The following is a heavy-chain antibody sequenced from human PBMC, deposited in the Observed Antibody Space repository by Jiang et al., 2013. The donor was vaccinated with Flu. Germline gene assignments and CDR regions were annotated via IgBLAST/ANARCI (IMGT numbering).Heavy chain of an antibody. J-gene: IGHJ6*02. CDR3: ARGKLWLNYYYYGMDV. D-gene: IGHD5-18*01. CDR1: GDSVSSNSTA. CDR2: TYYRSKWYN. Sequence: QTLSLTCAISGDSVSSNSTAWNWIRQSPSRGLEWLGRTYYRSKWYNDYAVSVKSRITINPDTSKNQFSLQLNSVTPEDTAVYYCARGKLWLNYYYYGMDVWGQGTTVTVSS. V-gene: IGHV6-1*01.